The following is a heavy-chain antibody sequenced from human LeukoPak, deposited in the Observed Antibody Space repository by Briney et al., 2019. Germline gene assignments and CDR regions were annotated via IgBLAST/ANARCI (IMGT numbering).Heavy chain of an antibody. CDR2: ISYDGSNK. J-gene: IGHJ3*02. D-gene: IGHD5-18*01. V-gene: IGHV3-30*18. CDR3: AKSLWYSYANAFDI. CDR1: GFTFSSYW. Sequence: HPGGSLRLSCAASGFTFSSYWMHWVRQAPGKGLEWVAVISYDGSNKYYADSVKGRFTISRDNSKNTLYLQMNSLRAEDTAVYYCAKSLWYSYANAFDIWGQGTMVTVSS.